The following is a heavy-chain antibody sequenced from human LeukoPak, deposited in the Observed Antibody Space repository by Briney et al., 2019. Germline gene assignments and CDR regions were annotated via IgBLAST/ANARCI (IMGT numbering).Heavy chain of an antibody. CDR2: ISAYNGDT. CDR3: ARDCDRSGYYCY. D-gene: IGHD3-22*01. V-gene: IGHV1-18*01. Sequence: GASVQASCKASGYSFTSYGISWVRQAPGQGLEWMGWISAYNGDTNYAQKLQGRVTMTTDTSTSTAYMELRSLISDDTAVYYCARDCDRSGYYCYWGQGTLVTVSP. CDR1: GYSFTSYG. J-gene: IGHJ4*02.